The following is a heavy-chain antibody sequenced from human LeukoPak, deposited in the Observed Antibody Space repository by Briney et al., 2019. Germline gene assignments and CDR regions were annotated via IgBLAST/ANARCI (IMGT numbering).Heavy chain of an antibody. Sequence: GGSLRLSCAASGFTFCNAWMTWVRQAPGKGLVWVGRIKSKTDGGTTDYAAPVKGRFTISKDDSKNTISLKMNSLKTEDTAVYYCTTFSSGWYWGQGTLVTVSS. CDR2: IKSKTDGGTT. CDR1: GFTFCNAW. J-gene: IGHJ4*02. CDR3: TTFSSGWY. V-gene: IGHV3-15*01. D-gene: IGHD6-19*01.